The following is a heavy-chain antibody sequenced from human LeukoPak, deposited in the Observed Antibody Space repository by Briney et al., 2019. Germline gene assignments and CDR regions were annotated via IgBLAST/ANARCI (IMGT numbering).Heavy chain of an antibody. CDR3: AKNLYCGGGSCYPSALGMDV. D-gene: IGHD2-15*01. J-gene: IGHJ6*02. V-gene: IGHV3-23*01. CDR1: GFTFGNYA. Sequence: GGSLRLSCAASGFTFGNYAMSWVRQAPGKGLEWGSGISGSGGTTYHADSAKGRFTISRDNSKNTLCLQMNSLRAEDTAVYYCAKNLYCGGGSCYPSALGMDVWGQGTTVTVSS. CDR2: ISGSGGTT.